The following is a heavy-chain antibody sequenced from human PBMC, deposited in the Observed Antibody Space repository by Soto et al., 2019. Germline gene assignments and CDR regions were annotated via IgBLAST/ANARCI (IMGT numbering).Heavy chain of an antibody. D-gene: IGHD3-22*01. Sequence: SVKVSCKASGGTFSSYAISWVRQAPGQGLEWMGGIIPIFGTANYAQKFQGRVTITADKSTSTAYMELSSLRSEDTAVYYCARASFYYYDSSASPAYYYYYGMDVWGQGTTVTVSS. CDR3: ARASFYYYDSSASPAYYYYYGMDV. J-gene: IGHJ6*02. V-gene: IGHV1-69*06. CDR2: IIPIFGTA. CDR1: GGTFSSYA.